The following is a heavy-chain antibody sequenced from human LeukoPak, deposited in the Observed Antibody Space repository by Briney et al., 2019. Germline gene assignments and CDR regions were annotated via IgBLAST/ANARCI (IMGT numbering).Heavy chain of an antibody. CDR2: INPNSGAT. Sequence: ASVKVSCKASGYTFTGYFMHWVRQAPGQGLEWMGWINPNSGATNYAQKFQGRVTMTRDTSISTAYMELSRLRSDDTAVYYCARDLRYCRSSSCYGDYYFDYWGQGTLVTVSS. D-gene: IGHD2-2*01. V-gene: IGHV1-2*02. CDR3: ARDLRYCRSSSCYGDYYFDY. J-gene: IGHJ4*02. CDR1: GYTFTGYF.